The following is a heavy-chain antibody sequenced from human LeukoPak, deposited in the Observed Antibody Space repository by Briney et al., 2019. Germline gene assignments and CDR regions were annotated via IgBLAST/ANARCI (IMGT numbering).Heavy chain of an antibody. J-gene: IGHJ4*02. Sequence: SETLSLTCAVYGGSFSGYYWSWIRQPPGKGLEWIGEINHSGSTNYNPSLKSRVTISVDTSKNQFSLKLSSVTAADTAVYYCARAVSSSSWNFDYWGQGTLVTVSS. CDR2: INHSGST. CDR1: GGSFSGYY. D-gene: IGHD6-13*01. CDR3: ARAVSSSSWNFDY. V-gene: IGHV4-34*01.